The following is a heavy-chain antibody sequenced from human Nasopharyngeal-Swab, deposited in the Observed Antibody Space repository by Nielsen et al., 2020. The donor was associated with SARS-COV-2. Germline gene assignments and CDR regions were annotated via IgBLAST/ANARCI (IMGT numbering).Heavy chain of an antibody. Sequence: ASVKVSCKASGYTFTSDAMHWVRQAPGQRLEWMGWINAGNGNTKYSQKFQGRVTITRNTSARTAYMELSSLKSEDTAVYYCARDFRQRWELLHYYYYYGMDVWGQGTTVTVSS. V-gene: IGHV1-3*01. CDR3: ARDFRQRWELLHYYYYYGMDV. CDR2: INAGNGNT. CDR1: GYTFTSDA. D-gene: IGHD1-26*01. J-gene: IGHJ6*02.